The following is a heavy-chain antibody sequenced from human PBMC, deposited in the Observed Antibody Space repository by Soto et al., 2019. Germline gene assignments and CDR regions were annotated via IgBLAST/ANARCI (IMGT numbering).Heavy chain of an antibody. V-gene: IGHV4-39*01. Sequence: QLQLQESGPGLVKPSETLSLACSVSGGSISSSGYYWGWIRQPPGKGLEWIGCIYSSGVTHYNPSRKSRATVSVDTSQNQLSLWLSSVTAADTAVYYCARRAQGYPNNWFAPWGQGTLVTVSS. CDR3: ARRAQGYPNNWFAP. D-gene: IGHD3-16*02. CDR1: GGSISSSGYY. CDR2: IYSSGVT. J-gene: IGHJ5*02.